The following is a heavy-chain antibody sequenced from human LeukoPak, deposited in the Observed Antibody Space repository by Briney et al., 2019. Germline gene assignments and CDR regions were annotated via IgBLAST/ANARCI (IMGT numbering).Heavy chain of an antibody. CDR2: IWYDGSNK. Sequence: GGSLRLSCAASGFTFTNNGLHWVRQAPGKGLEWVAIIWYDGSNKYYADSVKGRFTISKDNSKSTLYLQMNSLRAEDAAVYYCARAGVGTYGMDVWGQGTTVTVS. V-gene: IGHV3-33*01. CDR1: GFTFTNNG. D-gene: IGHD3-3*01. J-gene: IGHJ6*02. CDR3: ARAGVGTYGMDV.